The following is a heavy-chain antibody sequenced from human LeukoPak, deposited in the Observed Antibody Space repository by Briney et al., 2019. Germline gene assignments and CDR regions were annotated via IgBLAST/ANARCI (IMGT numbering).Heavy chain of an antibody. CDR2: ISSSSSYI. J-gene: IGHJ4*02. CDR3: ARDKADYDSSGFDY. D-gene: IGHD3-22*01. V-gene: IGHV3-21*01. Sequence: KSGGSLRLSCAASGFTFSSYSMNWVRQAPGKGLEWVSSISSSSSYIYYADSVKGRFTISRDNAKNSLYLQMSSLRAEDTAVYYCARDKADYDSSGFDYWGQGTLVTVSS. CDR1: GFTFSSYS.